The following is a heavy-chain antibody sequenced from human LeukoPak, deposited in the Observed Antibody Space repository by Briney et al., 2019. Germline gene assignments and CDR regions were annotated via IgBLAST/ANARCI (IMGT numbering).Heavy chain of an antibody. CDR1: GFTFSSYS. D-gene: IGHD5-18*01. CDR2: ISSSSSTI. Sequence: GGSLRLSCAASGFTFSSYSMNWVRQAPGKGLEWVSYISSSSSTIYYADSVKGRFTISRDNAKNSLYLQMNSLRAEDTAVYYCARGDTAMVIGYYYYYMDVWGQGTTVTVSS. J-gene: IGHJ6*03. V-gene: IGHV3-48*04. CDR3: ARGDTAMVIGYYYYYMDV.